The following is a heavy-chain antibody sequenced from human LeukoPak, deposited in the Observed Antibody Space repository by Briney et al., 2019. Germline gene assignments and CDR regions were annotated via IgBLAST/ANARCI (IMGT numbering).Heavy chain of an antibody. J-gene: IGHJ3*02. Sequence: GTSVKVSCKASGISFMSSAVQWVRQARGQRLEWIGWIVVGSGVTNYVQKFLERVTITRDMSTSTVFMELSSLRSEDTALYYCAAEKRLYCSGGACYPDAFDIWGQGTMVTVSS. CDR3: AAEKRLYCSGGACYPDAFDI. V-gene: IGHV1-58*01. CDR2: IVVGSGVT. D-gene: IGHD2-15*01. CDR1: GISFMSSA.